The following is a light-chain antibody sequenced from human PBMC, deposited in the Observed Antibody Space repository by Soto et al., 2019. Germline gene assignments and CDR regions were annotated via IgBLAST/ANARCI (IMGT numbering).Light chain of an antibody. J-gene: IGLJ2*01. CDR2: DVS. CDR1: SSDAGGYNY. Sequence: QSVLTQPASVSGSPGQSITISCTGTSSDAGGYNYVSWYQQHPGKAPKLMIYDVSYRPSGVSNRFSGSKSGNTASLTISGLQAEDEADYYCTSYTSSSTLEVFGGGTKLTVL. V-gene: IGLV2-14*01. CDR3: TSYTSSSTLEV.